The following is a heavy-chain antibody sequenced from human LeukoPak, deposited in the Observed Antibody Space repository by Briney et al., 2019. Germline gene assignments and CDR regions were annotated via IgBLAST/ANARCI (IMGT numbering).Heavy chain of an antibody. CDR3: ARRAYYDSSGYSPTSGYFDL. J-gene: IGHJ2*01. V-gene: IGHV4-4*08. Sequence: SETLSLTCTVSGGSIFSYYWNWIRQPPGKGLEWIGYIYSNGITNYSPSLRSRGSISIATPKNQFSLRLTSVTAADTAIYYCARRAYYDSSGYSPTSGYFDLWGRGTLVTVSS. CDR1: GGSIFSYY. CDR2: IYSNGIT. D-gene: IGHD3-22*01.